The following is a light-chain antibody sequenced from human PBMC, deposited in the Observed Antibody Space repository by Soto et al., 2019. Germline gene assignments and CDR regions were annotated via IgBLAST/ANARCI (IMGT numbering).Light chain of an antibody. CDR2: AAS. V-gene: IGKV1-5*03. CDR3: HQYNAHWT. J-gene: IGKJ1*01. Sequence: DIQMTQSPSTLSASVGDRVTITCRASQSFTGSLAWYQQKPGKAPKLLIYAASTLESGVPSRFSGSGSGTEFTLTISSLQSDDFETYNCHQYNAHWTFGQGSKV. CDR1: QSFTGS.